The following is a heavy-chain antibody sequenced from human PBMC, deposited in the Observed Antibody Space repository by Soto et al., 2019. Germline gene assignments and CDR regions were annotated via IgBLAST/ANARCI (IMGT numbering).Heavy chain of an antibody. Sequence: ASVKVSCKASGYTFTSYGISWVRQAPGQGLEWMGWISAYNGNTNYAQKLQGRVTMTTATSTSTAYMELRSLGYDEAAEYYCAREEAAAGTDYWGQGTLVTVSS. CDR1: GYTFTSYG. V-gene: IGHV1-18*01. D-gene: IGHD6-13*01. CDR2: ISAYNGNT. J-gene: IGHJ4*02. CDR3: AREEAAAGTDY.